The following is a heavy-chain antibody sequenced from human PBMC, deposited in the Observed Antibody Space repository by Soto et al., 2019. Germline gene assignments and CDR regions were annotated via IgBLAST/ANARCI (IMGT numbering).Heavy chain of an antibody. CDR1: GGTFSSYA. D-gene: IGHD3-10*01. Sequence: SVKVSCKASGGTFSSYAISWVRQAPGQGLEWMGGIIPIFGTANYAQKFQGRVTITADESTSTAYMELSSLRSEDTAVYYCARDREGSYYYGSGSPSFDYWGQGTLVTVSS. CDR3: ARDREGSYYYGSGSPSFDY. V-gene: IGHV1-69*13. CDR2: IIPIFGTA. J-gene: IGHJ4*02.